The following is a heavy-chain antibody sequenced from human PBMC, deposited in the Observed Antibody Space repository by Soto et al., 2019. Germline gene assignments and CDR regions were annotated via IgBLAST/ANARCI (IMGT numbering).Heavy chain of an antibody. J-gene: IGHJ4*02. CDR1: GFTFRIYW. D-gene: IGHD2-21*02. CDR3: VRGTSDWPGIDY. CDR2: ISSADT. V-gene: IGHV3-74*01. Sequence: EVQLVESGGGLVQPAGSLRLSCSASGFTFRIYWMHWARQAPGKGLEWVSYISSADTDYADSVQGRFTISRDNAKNTLYLQMNSLRAEDTAVYYCVRGTSDWPGIDYWGQGTLVTVS.